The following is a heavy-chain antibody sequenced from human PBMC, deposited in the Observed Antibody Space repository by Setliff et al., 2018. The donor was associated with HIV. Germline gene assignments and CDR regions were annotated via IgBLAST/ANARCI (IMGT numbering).Heavy chain of an antibody. D-gene: IGHD3-3*01. V-gene: IGHV1-46*01. CDR1: GYKFTSYY. Sequence: ASVKVSCKASGYKFTSYYIHWVRQAPGQGLEWMGIINPSIVSTTYAEKFQGRVAMTRDTSTGTVYMELSSLKSEDTAVYYCARQQGRGSYDFWSGYYTGYNYYFDYWGQGTLVTVSS. J-gene: IGHJ4*02. CDR3: ARQQGRGSYDFWSGYYTGYNYYFDY. CDR2: INPSIVST.